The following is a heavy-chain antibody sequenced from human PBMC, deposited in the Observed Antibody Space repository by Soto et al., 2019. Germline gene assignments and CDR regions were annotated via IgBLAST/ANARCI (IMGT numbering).Heavy chain of an antibody. Sequence: ASVKVCCKASGYTFTSYAMHWVRQAPGQRLEWMGWINAGNGNTKYSQKFQGRVTITRDTSASTAYMELSSLRSEDTAVYYCARSIVVVTALDYWGQGPLVTVPQ. D-gene: IGHD2-21*02. CDR3: ARSIVVVTALDY. CDR1: GYTFTSYA. J-gene: IGHJ4*02. CDR2: INAGNGNT. V-gene: IGHV1-3*01.